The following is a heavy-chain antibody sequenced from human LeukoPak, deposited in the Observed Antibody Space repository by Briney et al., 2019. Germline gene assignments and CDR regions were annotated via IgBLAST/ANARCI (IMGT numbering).Heavy chain of an antibody. D-gene: IGHD3-3*01. J-gene: IGHJ3*02. Sequence: GGSLRLSCAASGFTFDDYATHWARQAPGKGLEWVSGISWNSGSIGYADSVKGRFTISRDNAKNSLYLQMNSLRAEDMALYYCAKGLFLEWLLGAFDIWGQGTMVTVSS. CDR1: GFTFDDYA. CDR2: ISWNSGSI. V-gene: IGHV3-9*03. CDR3: AKGLFLEWLLGAFDI.